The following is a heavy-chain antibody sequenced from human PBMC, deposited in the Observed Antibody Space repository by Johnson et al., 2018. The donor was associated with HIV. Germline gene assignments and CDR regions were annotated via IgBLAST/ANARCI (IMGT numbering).Heavy chain of an antibody. D-gene: IGHD3-22*01. CDR2: ISYDGSNK. J-gene: IGHJ3*02. CDR1: GFTFSSYA. Sequence: QVQLVESGGGVVQPGRSLRLSCAASGFTFSSYAMHWVRQAPGKGLEWVAVISYDGSNKYYADSVKGRFTISRDNSKNTLYLQMNSLRAEDTAVYYFARPYDSSGGGAFDIWCQGTMVTVAS. V-gene: IGHV3-30*04. CDR3: ARPYDSSGGGAFDI.